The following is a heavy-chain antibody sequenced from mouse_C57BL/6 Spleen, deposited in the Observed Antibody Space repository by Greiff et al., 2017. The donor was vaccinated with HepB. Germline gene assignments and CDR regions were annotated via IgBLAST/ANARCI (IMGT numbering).Heavy chain of an antibody. CDR1: GFSLTSYG. J-gene: IGHJ2*01. CDR2: IWRGGST. Sequence: VKLVESGPGLVQPSQSLSITCTVSGFSLTSYGVHWVRQSPGKGLEWLGVIWRGGSTDYNAAFMSRLSITKDNSKSQVFFKMNSLQADDTAIYYCAKNYGSSYVYFDYWGQGTTLTVSS. D-gene: IGHD1-1*01. CDR3: AKNYGSSYVYFDY. V-gene: IGHV2-5*01.